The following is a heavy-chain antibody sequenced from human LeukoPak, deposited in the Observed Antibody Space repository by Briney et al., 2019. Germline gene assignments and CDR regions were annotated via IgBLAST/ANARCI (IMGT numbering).Heavy chain of an antibody. CDR3: ARDAREELLYYYYMDV. CDR1: GYTFTSYG. CDR2: ISAYNGNT. Sequence: ASVKVSCKASGYTFTSYGISWVRQAPGQGLEWMGWISAYNGNTNYAQKLQGRVTMTTDTSTSTAYMELRSLRSDDTAVYYCARDAREELLYYYYMDVWGKGTTVTISS. V-gene: IGHV1-18*01. J-gene: IGHJ6*03. D-gene: IGHD1-26*01.